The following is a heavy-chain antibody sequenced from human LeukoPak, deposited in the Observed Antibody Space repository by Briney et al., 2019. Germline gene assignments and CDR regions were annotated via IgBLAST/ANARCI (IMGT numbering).Heavy chain of an antibody. D-gene: IGHD5-12*01. J-gene: IGHJ4*02. Sequence: GGSLRLSCAASEFTFSNAYMSWVRQAPGKGLEWVGRIKSKVDGGTIDYAAPVKDSFTISRDDSKNTVYLQMNSLKIEDTAVYYCSTTRGYSGYAWGYWGQGTLVTVSS. CDR2: IKSKVDGGTI. V-gene: IGHV3-15*01. CDR3: STTRGYSGYAWGY. CDR1: EFTFSNAY.